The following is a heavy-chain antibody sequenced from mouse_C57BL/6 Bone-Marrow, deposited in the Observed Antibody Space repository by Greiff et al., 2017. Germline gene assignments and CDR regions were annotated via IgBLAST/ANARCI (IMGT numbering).Heavy chain of an antibody. CDR2: ISDGGSYT. J-gene: IGHJ2*01. Sequence: EVKLMESGGGLVKPGGSLKLSCAASGFTFSSYAMSWVRQTPEKRLEWVATISDGGSYTYYPDNVKGRFPISRDNAKNNLYLQMSHLKSEDTAMYYCAMIHFDYWGQGTTLTVSS. CDR3: AMIHFDY. V-gene: IGHV5-4*03. CDR1: GFTFSSYA.